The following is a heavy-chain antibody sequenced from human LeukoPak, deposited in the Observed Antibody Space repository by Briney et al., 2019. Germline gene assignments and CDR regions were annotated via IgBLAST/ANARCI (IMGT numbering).Heavy chain of an antibody. CDR3: ARDPNRYCSSTSCYGIPSDYYYYMDV. J-gene: IGHJ6*03. V-gene: IGHV1-8*01. CDR1: GYTFTSYD. CDR2: MNPNSGNT. D-gene: IGHD2-2*01. Sequence: ASVKVSCKASGYTFTSYDINWVRQATGQGLEWMGWMNPNSGNTGYAQKFQGRVTMTRNTSISTAYMELSRLRSDDTAVYYCARDPNRYCSSTSCYGIPSDYYYYMDVWGKGTTVTISS.